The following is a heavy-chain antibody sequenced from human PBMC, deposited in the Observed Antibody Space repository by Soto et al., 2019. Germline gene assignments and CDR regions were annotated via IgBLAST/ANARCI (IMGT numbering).Heavy chain of an antibody. V-gene: IGHV1-2*04. Sequence: ASVKVSCKASGYTFTGYYMHWVRQAPGQGLEWMGWINPNSGGTNYAQKFQGWVTMTRDTSISTAYMELSRLRSDDTAVYYCARDRGYCSGGSCYNFDYWGQGTLVTVSS. D-gene: IGHD2-15*01. J-gene: IGHJ4*02. CDR1: GYTFTGYY. CDR3: ARDRGYCSGGSCYNFDY. CDR2: INPNSGGT.